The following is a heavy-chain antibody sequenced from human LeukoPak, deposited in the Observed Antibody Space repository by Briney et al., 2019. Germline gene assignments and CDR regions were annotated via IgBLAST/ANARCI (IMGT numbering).Heavy chain of an antibody. Sequence: ASVKVSCKASGYTFTDYYLHWVRQAPGPGLEWMGWINPNSGATNYAQNFQGRVTMTRDTSTSTAYMELSSLTSDDTAVYYCARPTLQTLRAWGQGTLVTVSS. CDR3: ARPTLQTLRA. V-gene: IGHV1-2*02. CDR2: INPNSGAT. CDR1: GYTFTDYY. D-gene: IGHD4-11*01. J-gene: IGHJ5*02.